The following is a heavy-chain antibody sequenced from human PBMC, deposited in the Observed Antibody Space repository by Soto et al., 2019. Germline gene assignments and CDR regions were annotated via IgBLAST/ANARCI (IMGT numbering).Heavy chain of an antibody. Sequence: SETLSLTCTVSGGSISSGDYYWSWIRQPPGKGLEWIGYIYYSGSTYYNPSLKSRVTISVDTSKNQFSLKLSSATAADTAVYYCAREGSSSSFLDYYYYGMDVWGQGTTVTVSS. J-gene: IGHJ6*02. CDR2: IYYSGST. CDR3: AREGSSSSFLDYYYYGMDV. V-gene: IGHV4-30-4*01. CDR1: GGSISSGDYY. D-gene: IGHD6-6*01.